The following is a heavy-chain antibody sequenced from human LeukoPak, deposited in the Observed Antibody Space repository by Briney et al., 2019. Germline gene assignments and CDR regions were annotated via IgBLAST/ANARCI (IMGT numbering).Heavy chain of an antibody. J-gene: IGHJ6*02. CDR1: GFTFSSYS. D-gene: IGHD2-21*02. V-gene: IGHV3-48*04. CDR2: ISSSSSTI. CDR3: ARDIVVVTAIPYYYGMDV. Sequence: GGSLRLSCAASGFTFSSYSMNWVRQAPGKGLEWVSYISSSSSTIYYADSVKGRFTISRDNAKNSLYLQMNSLRAEDTAVYYCARDIVVVTAIPYYYGMDVWGQGTTVTVSS.